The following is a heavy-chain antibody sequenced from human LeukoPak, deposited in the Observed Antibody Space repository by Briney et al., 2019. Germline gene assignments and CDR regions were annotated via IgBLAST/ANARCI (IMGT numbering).Heavy chain of an antibody. Sequence: GGSLRLSCAASGFTFSSYGMHWVRQAPGKGLQWVAYISSSSSSIYYADSVKDRFTVSRDNAKNSLFLQMNSLRDEDTAVYYCARVSGSHYYGMDVWGQGTTVTVSS. J-gene: IGHJ6*02. D-gene: IGHD3-10*01. CDR1: GFTFSSYG. CDR3: ARVSGSHYYGMDV. V-gene: IGHV3-48*02. CDR2: ISSSSSSI.